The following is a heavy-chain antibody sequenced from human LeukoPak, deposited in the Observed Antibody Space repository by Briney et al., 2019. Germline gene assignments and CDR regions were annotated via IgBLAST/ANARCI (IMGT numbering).Heavy chain of an antibody. Sequence: PSGTLSLTCAVYGESFSSYYWSWIRQPPGKGLEWIGEINHSGNTNYNPSLKSRVTISVDTSKNQFSLKLSSVTAADTAVYYCARVGGDGYNIPDYWGQGTLVTVSS. D-gene: IGHD5-24*01. J-gene: IGHJ4*02. CDR1: GESFSSYY. CDR3: ARVGGDGYNIPDY. V-gene: IGHV4-34*01. CDR2: INHSGNT.